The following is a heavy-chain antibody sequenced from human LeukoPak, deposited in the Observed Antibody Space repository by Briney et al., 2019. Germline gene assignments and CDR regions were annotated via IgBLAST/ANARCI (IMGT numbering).Heavy chain of an antibody. CDR2: IKQDWWEK. CDR1: VFTFSGYC. V-gene: IGHV3-7*04. D-gene: IGHD2-15*01. CDR3: ERWLGYYCSGEGCYPNDY. Sequence: GGSLRLSCASSVFTFSGYCMICVRQAPGKGLECGADIKQDWWEKYFVDSVKGRFTISRDNPENSFYLKMNSLIGPDRAFYYGERWLGYYCSGEGCYPNDYWGQGTLVTVSP. J-gene: IGHJ4*02.